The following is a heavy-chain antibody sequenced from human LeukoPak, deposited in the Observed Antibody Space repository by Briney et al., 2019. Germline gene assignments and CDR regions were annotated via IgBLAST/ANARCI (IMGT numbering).Heavy chain of an antibody. D-gene: IGHD2-2*01. J-gene: IGHJ5*02. CDR2: MNPNSGNT. CDR3: ARVRVMGCSSTSCYWFDP. CDR1: GYTFTSYD. V-gene: IGHV1-8*01. Sequence: ASVKVSCKASGYTFTSYDINWVRQATGQGLEWMGWMNPNSGNTGYAQKFRGRVTMTRNTSISTAYMELSSLRSEDTAVYYCARVRVMGCSSTSCYWFDPWGQGTLVTVSS.